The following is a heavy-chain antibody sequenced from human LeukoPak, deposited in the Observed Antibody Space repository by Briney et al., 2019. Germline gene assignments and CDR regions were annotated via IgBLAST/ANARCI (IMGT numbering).Heavy chain of an antibody. J-gene: IGHJ4*02. CDR3: TREDHSNYNY. Sequence: GGSLRLTCAASGFPFSSYWMAWVRQAPGKGLEWVASIKQDGGETFYVDSVKGRFTISRDNAKNSLYLQMNSLRAEDTAVYYCTREDHSNYNYWGQGTLVTVSS. CDR2: IKQDGGET. D-gene: IGHD4-11*01. V-gene: IGHV3-7*01. CDR1: GFPFSSYW.